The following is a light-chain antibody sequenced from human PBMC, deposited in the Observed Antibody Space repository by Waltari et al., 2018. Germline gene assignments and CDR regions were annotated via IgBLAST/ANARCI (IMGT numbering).Light chain of an antibody. CDR3: CAYAGSSIYV. CDR1: SSDVGGYNY. Sequence: QSALTQPASVSGSPGQSITISCTGTSSDVGGYNYVSWYQQHPGEAPKLLIFETTKRPSGVSDRFSGSRSGNTASLTISGLQAEDEAEYSCCAYAGSSIYVFGSGTRVTVL. V-gene: IGLV2-23*01. CDR2: ETT. J-gene: IGLJ1*01.